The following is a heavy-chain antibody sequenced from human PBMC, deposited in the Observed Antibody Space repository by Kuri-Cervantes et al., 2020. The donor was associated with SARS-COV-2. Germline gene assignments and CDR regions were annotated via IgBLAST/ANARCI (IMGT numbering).Heavy chain of an antibody. J-gene: IGHJ4*02. V-gene: IGHV3-53*05. Sequence: GGSLRLSCAASGFTVSSNYMSWVRQAPGKGLEWVSVIYSGGSTYYADSVKGRFTISRDNSKNTLYLQMNSLRAEDTAVYYCAKERDSLRTSGIAAAGTGFDYWGQGTLVTVSS. D-gene: IGHD6-13*01. CDR1: GFTVSSNY. CDR2: IYSGGST. CDR3: AKERDSLRTSGIAAAGTGFDY.